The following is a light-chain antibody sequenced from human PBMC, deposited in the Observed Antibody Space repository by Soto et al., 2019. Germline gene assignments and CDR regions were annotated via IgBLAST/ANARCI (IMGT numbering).Light chain of an antibody. V-gene: IGKV1-17*01. Sequence: DIQMTQSPSSLSASAGDRVTITCRASQGVRSSLDWYQQKPGKAPKRLIYERSSLQSGVPSRFSGSGSGTEFTLTISSLQPEDFATYYCLQHNSYPFTFGPGTKVDIK. J-gene: IGKJ3*01. CDR1: QGVRSS. CDR3: LQHNSYPFT. CDR2: ERS.